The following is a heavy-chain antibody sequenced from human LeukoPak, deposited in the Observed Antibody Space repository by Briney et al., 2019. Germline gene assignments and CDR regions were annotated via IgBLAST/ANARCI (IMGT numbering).Heavy chain of an antibody. D-gene: IGHD4-17*01. V-gene: IGHV4-59*01. J-gene: IGHJ3*02. CDR2: IYYSGST. Sequence: SETLSLTCTVSGGSISSYYWSWIRQPPGKGLEWIGYIYYSGSTNYNPSLKSRVTISVDTSKNQFSLKLSSVTAADTAVYYCARQRPTSTVPVAFDIWGQGTMVTVSS. CDR1: GGSISSYY. CDR3: ARQRPTSTVPVAFDI.